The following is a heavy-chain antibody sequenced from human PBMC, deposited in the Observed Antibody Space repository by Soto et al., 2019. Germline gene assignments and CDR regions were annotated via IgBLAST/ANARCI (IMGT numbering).Heavy chain of an antibody. CDR2: INNSGTT. V-gene: IGHV4-34*01. CDR1: CGSLNGYY. Sequence: SETLSLTCAVSCGSLNGYYWSYVRQPPGKGLEWIGEINNSGTTNYNPSLKSRVIISLDTSKNQFSLKLSSVTAADTAVYYCARGNGGGYCTGATGHPRAAFDILGQWTGVIVSS. J-gene: IGHJ3*02. CDR3: ARGNGGGYCTGATGHPRAAFDI. D-gene: IGHD2-8*02.